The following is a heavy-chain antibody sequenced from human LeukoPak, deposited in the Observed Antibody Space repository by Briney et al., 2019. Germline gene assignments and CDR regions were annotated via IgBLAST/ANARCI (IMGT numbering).Heavy chain of an antibody. CDR1: GGSISSYY. J-gene: IGHJ5*02. V-gene: IGHV4-59*01. CDR3: AREGYSSGWYRVDP. CDR2: IYYSGST. D-gene: IGHD6-19*01. Sequence: PSETLSLTCTVSGGSISSYYWSWIRQPPGKGLEWIGYIYYSGSTTYNPSLKSRVTISVDTSKNQFSLKLRSVTAADTAVYYCAREGYSSGWYRVDPWGQGTLVTVSS.